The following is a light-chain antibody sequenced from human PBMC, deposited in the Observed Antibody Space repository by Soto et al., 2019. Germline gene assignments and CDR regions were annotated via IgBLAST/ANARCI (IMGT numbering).Light chain of an antibody. J-gene: IGLJ1*01. V-gene: IGLV2-8*01. CDR1: SSDVGGYDY. Sequence: QSALTQPPSASGSPGQTVTISCTGTSSDVGGYDYVSWYQQHPGEAPKLIIYEVTKRPSGVPDRFSGSKSGNTASLTISGLQADDEADYYCSSYTTSSALQVFGTGTKVTVL. CDR3: SSYTTSSALQV. CDR2: EVT.